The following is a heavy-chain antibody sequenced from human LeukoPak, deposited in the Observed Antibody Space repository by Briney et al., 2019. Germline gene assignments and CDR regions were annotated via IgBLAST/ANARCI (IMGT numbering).Heavy chain of an antibody. Sequence: ASVKVSCKASGYTFTGYYMHWVRQAPGQGLEWMGWINPNSGGTNYAQKFQGRVTMTRDTSISTAYMELRSLRSDDTAVYYCARVPLKLKYTPGAFDIWGQGTMVTVSS. CDR1: GYTFTGYY. CDR2: INPNSGGT. J-gene: IGHJ3*02. V-gene: IGHV1-2*02. CDR3: ARVPLKLKYTPGAFDI. D-gene: IGHD2-15*01.